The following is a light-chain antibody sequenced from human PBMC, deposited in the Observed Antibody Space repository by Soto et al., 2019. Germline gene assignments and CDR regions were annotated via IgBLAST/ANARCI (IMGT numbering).Light chain of an antibody. V-gene: IGKV3-15*01. Sequence: EIVMTQSPATLSVSPGERATLSCRASQSVSSNLAWYQQKPGQAPRLLIYGASNRATGIPARFSGSGYGTEFTLTISSLQYEDFAVYFCLQYDNWLLYTCGQGTKLEIK. CDR1: QSVSSN. J-gene: IGKJ2*01. CDR3: LQYDNWLLYT. CDR2: GAS.